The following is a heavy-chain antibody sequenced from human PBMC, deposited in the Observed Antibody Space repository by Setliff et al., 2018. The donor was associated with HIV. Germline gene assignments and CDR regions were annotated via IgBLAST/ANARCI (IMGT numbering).Heavy chain of an antibody. CDR1: GFTFSTSA. CDR3: AAGGGSRFSPNAFDI. J-gene: IGHJ3*02. D-gene: IGHD1-26*01. V-gene: IGHV1-58*01. CDR2: VAVGSGAS. Sequence: SVKVSCKAFGFTFSTSAVQWVRQSRGGPLEWIGWVAVGSGASNYAQKFQERVTISTDISTSTAYMELSSLRSEDTALYYCAAGGGSRFSPNAFDIWGRGTVVTVSS.